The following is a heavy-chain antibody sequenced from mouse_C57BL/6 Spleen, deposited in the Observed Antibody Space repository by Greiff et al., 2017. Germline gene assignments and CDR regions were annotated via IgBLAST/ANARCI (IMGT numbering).Heavy chain of an antibody. CDR1: GFSFNTYA. V-gene: IGHV10-1*01. D-gene: IGHD2-2*01. J-gene: IGHJ2*01. CDR3: VRHEGYGYNGPYFDY. CDR2: IRSKSNTYAT. Sequence: DAGGGLVQPKGSLKLSCAASGFSFNTYAMNWVRQAPGKGLEWVARIRSKSNTYATYYADSVKVRFPISRDDSESMLYLQMNNLKTEDTAMYCCVRHEGYGYNGPYFDYWGQGTTLTVSS.